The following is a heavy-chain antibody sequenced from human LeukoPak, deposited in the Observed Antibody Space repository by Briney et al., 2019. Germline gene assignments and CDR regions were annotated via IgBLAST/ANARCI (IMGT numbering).Heavy chain of an antibody. CDR2: IIPIFGTA. V-gene: IGHV1-69*05. D-gene: IGHD6-19*01. J-gene: IGHJ4*02. CDR3: ARVISGWYFFDY. CDR1: GGTFSRYA. Sequence: SVKVSCKASGGTFSRYAISWVRQAPGQGLEWMGGIIPIFGTANYAQKFQGRVTITTDESTSTAYMELSSLRSEDTAVYYCARVISGWYFFDYWGQGTLVTVSS.